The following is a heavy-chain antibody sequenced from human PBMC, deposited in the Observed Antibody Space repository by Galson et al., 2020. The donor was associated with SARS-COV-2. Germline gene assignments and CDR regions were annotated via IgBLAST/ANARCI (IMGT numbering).Heavy chain of an antibody. V-gene: IGHV3-23*01. D-gene: IGHD5-18*01. CDR1: GFTFSSYA. Sequence: GESLKISCAASGFTFSSYAMSWVRQAPGKGLEWVSAISGSGGSTYYADSVKGRFTISRDNSKNTLYLQMNSLRAEDTAVYYCAKDSIQLGRVGMDVWGQGTTVTVSS. CDR2: ISGSGGST. CDR3: AKDSIQLGRVGMDV. J-gene: IGHJ6*02.